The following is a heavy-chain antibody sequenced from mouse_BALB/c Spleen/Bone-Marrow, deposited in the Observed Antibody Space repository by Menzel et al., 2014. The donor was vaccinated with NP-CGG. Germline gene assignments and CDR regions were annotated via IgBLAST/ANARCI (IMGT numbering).Heavy chain of an antibody. CDR1: GYTFTSYY. CDR3: SREGAY. Sequence: QVQLKQSGAELVKPGASVKLSCKASGYTFTSYYMYWVKQRPGQGLEWIGEITPSNGDTNFNEKFKSKATLTVDKSSSSAYMQLSSLTSEDSAVYYCSREGAYWGQATLVTVSA. V-gene: IGHV1S81*02. J-gene: IGHJ3*01. CDR2: ITPSNGDT.